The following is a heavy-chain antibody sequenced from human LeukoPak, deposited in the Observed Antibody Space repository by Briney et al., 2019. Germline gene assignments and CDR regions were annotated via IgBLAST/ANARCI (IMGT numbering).Heavy chain of an antibody. CDR1: GFTFKSYP. Sequence: TGGSLRLSCAASGFTFKSYPMSWVRQAPWERLQWVSGISDSGGNTYYADSVRGRFTISRDNSKNTLYLQMNSLRAEDTAVYYCARHRSSWLIDYWGQGTLVTVSS. V-gene: IGHV3-23*01. CDR3: ARHRSSWLIDY. J-gene: IGHJ4*02. CDR2: ISDSGGNT. D-gene: IGHD6-6*01.